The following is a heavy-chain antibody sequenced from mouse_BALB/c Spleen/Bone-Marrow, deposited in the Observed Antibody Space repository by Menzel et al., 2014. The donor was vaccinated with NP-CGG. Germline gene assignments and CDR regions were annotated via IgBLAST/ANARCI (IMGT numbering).Heavy chain of an antibody. CDR2: ISSGSSTV. CDR1: GFTFSSFG. CDR3: ARSGSSSGYFDY. Sequence: EVKLVESGGGLVQPGGSRKLSCAASGFTFSSFGMHWVRQAPENGLEWVAYISSGSSTVYYADKVMGRFTISRDNPKNTLFLQMTSLRSEDTAMYYCARSGSSSGYFDYWGQGTTLTVSS. D-gene: IGHD1-1*01. V-gene: IGHV5-17*02. J-gene: IGHJ2*01.